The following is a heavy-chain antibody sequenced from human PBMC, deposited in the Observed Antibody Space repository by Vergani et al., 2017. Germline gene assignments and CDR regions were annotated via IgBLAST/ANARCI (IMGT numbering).Heavy chain of an antibody. J-gene: IGHJ4*02. D-gene: IGHD5-24*01. CDR2: IIPIFGTA. V-gene: IGHV1-69*01. CDR3: TRVRGDGYNGRLDY. CDR1: GGTFSSSA. Sequence: QVQLVQSGAEVKKPGSSVKVSCKASGGTFSSSAISWVRQAPGQGLEWMGGIIPIFGTANYAQNFQGRVTITAYESTSTAYMELSSLRSEDTAVYYCTRVRGDGYNGRLDYWGQGTLVTVSS.